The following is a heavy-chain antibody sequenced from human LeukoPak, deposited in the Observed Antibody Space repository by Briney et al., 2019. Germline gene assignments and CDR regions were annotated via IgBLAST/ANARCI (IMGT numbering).Heavy chain of an antibody. CDR3: TKDGRTSPPH. V-gene: IGHV3-23*01. Sequence: GVPLRLFCAASGFTFSNHHMSWVRQVPGKGLEGVSSLTSSGGNTDYADSVQSRFTITRDNYKNTVLLQMNDLRADDTALYYCTKDGRTSPPHWGQGTPVTVSS. J-gene: IGHJ4*02. CDR2: LTSSGGNT. CDR1: GFTFSNHH.